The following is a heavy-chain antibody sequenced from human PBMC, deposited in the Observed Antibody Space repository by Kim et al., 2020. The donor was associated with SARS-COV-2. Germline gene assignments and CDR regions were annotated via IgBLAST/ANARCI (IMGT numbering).Heavy chain of an antibody. CDR2: IYYSGST. Sequence: SETLSLTCTVSGGSISSSSYYWGWIRQPPGKGLEWIGSIYYSGSTYYNPSLKSRVTISVDTSKNQFSLKLSSVTAADTAVYYCARQDYDILTGYHESGWFDPWGQGTLVTVSS. CDR3: ARQDYDILTGYHESGWFDP. J-gene: IGHJ5*02. CDR1: GGSISSSSYY. V-gene: IGHV4-39*01. D-gene: IGHD3-9*01.